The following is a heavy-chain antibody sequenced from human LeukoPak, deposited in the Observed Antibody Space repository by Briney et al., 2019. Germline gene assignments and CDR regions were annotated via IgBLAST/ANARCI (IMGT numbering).Heavy chain of an antibody. CDR3: TRVSGGYDMSDY. CDR2: IRKDGSLQ. V-gene: IGHV3-7*03. D-gene: IGHD3-9*01. Sequence: GGPLRLSCAASGFTFSSFWMSWVRQAPGKGLEWVANIRKDGSLQYYVDSVEGRFTISRDNAKNSLYLQMNTLRADDTAVYYCTRVSGGYDMSDYWGQGTLATVSS. J-gene: IGHJ4*02. CDR1: GFTFSSFW.